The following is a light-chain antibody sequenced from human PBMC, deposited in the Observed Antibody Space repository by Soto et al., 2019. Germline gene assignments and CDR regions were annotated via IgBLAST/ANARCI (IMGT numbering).Light chain of an antibody. Sequence: EIVLTQSPATLSLSLGARDTLSCRASQSVSSYLAWYQQKPGQAPRLLIYDESNRATGIPDRFSGSGSGTDFTLTISSLEPEEFAVDYCQQSSNWPPYTCGQGTKLEIK. CDR3: QQSSNWPPYT. CDR2: DES. CDR1: QSVSSY. J-gene: IGKJ2*01. V-gene: IGKV3-11*01.